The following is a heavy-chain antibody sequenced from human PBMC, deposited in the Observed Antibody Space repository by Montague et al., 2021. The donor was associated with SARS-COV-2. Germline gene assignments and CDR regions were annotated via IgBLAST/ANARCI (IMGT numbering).Heavy chain of an antibody. CDR2: IDYSGXT. D-gene: IGHD3/OR15-3a*01. Sequence: SETLSLTCTVSGGSISSSSYYWGWIRQPPGKGLEWIGSIDYSGXTXYXXSFKSRVTISVDTSKNQFSLKLSSVTAADTAVYYCARGLVGWFDPWGQGTLVTVSS. V-gene: IGHV4-39*01. J-gene: IGHJ5*02. CDR3: ARGLVGWFDP. CDR1: GGSISSSSYY.